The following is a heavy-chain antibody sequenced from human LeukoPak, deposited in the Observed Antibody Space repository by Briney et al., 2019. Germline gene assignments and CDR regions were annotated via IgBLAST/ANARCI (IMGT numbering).Heavy chain of an antibody. Sequence: PGGSLRLSCAASGFTFSSYGMNWVRHVPGKGLEWVSYISHSSSSMYYADSVKGRFTISRDNAKNSLYLQMNSLRAEDTAMYYCARVGGIAARLSWWFDPWGQGTLVTVSS. J-gene: IGHJ5*02. CDR1: GFTFSSYG. V-gene: IGHV3-48*04. CDR3: ARVGGIAARLSWWFDP. D-gene: IGHD6-6*01. CDR2: ISHSSSSM.